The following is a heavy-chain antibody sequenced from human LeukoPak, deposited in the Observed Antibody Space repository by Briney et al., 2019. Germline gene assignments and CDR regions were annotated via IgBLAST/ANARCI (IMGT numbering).Heavy chain of an antibody. CDR2: IYYSGST. D-gene: IGHD5-18*01. Sequence: SETLSLTCTVSGGSISSSSYYWGWIRQPPGKGLEWIGSIYYSGSTYYNPSLKSRVTISVDTSKNQFSLKLSSVTAADTAVYYCARHYSGYSYGYPFDHWGQGTLVTVSS. CDR3: ARHYSGYSYGYPFDH. CDR1: GGSISSSSYY. V-gene: IGHV4-39*01. J-gene: IGHJ4*02.